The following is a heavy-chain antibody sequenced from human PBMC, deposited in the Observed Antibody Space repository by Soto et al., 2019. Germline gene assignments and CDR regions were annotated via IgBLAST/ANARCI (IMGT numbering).Heavy chain of an antibody. D-gene: IGHD2-15*01. CDR3: AKESILVARGYFQD. CDR1: GFTFSSYG. V-gene: IGHV3-23*01. Sequence: PGGSLRLSCAGSGFTFSSYGMSWVRQAPGKGLEWVSGLSGSGGSTYYADSVKGRFTISRDNSKNTLYLQMNSLRAEDTAVYYCAKESILVARGYFQDWGQGTLVTVSS. J-gene: IGHJ1*01. CDR2: LSGSGGST.